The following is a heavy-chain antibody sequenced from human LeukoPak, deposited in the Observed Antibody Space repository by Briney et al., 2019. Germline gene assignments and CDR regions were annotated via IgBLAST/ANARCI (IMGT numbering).Heavy chain of an antibody. CDR1: GFTFSSYA. J-gene: IGHJ4*02. Sequence: GGSLRPSCAASGFTFSSYAMSWVRQAPGKGLEWVSAISGSGGSTYYADSVKGRFTISRDNSKNTLYLQMNSLRAEDTAVYYCANLLTYYYGSGSYKWGQGTLVTVSS. D-gene: IGHD3-10*01. CDR2: ISGSGGST. V-gene: IGHV3-23*01. CDR3: ANLLTYYYGSGSYK.